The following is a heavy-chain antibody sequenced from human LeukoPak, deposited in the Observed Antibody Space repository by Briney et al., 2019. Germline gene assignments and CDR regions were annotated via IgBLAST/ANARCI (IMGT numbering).Heavy chain of an antibody. D-gene: IGHD6-19*01. Sequence: PSETLSLTCTVSGGSISSYYWSWIRQPPGKGLEWVGQIYYRGTTNYNPSLKSRVTISIDTSKNQFSLKLNSVTAADTAVYYCAADSERWLVRSWGQGTLVTVSS. V-gene: IGHV4-59*03. CDR2: IYYRGTT. J-gene: IGHJ4*02. CDR3: AADSERWLVRS. CDR1: GGSISSYY.